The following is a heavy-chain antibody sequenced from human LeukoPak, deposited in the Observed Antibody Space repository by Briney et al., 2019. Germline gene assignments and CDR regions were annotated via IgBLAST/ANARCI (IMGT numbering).Heavy chain of an antibody. CDR3: ARGGGQWFIDY. J-gene: IGHJ4*02. V-gene: IGHV4-39*01. Sequence: SETLSLTCTVSGGSISSSGYYWGWIRQSPGEGLEWIGNIYYSLITYYNPSLKSRVTISVDTSKNQFSLKLSSVTAADTAGYYCARGGGQWFIDYWGQGSLVTVSS. D-gene: IGHD3-22*01. CDR1: GGSISSSGYY. CDR2: IYYSLIT.